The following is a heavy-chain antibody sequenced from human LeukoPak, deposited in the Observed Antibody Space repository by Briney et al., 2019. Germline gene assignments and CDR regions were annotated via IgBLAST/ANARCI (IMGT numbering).Heavy chain of an antibody. D-gene: IGHD3-22*01. CDR1: GGSISSSSYY. J-gene: IGHJ4*02. CDR3: ARQGGSLVVITLFDY. CDR2: IYYSGST. V-gene: IGHV4-39*01. Sequence: SETLSLTCTVSGGSISSSSYYWGWIRQPPGKGLEWIGSIYYSGSTYYNPSLKSRVTISVDTSKNQFSLKLSSVTAADTAVYYCARQGGSLVVITLFDYWGQGTLVTVSS.